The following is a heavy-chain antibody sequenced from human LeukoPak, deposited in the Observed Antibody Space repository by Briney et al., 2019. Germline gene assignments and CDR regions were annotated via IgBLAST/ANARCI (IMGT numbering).Heavy chain of an antibody. J-gene: IGHJ4*02. D-gene: IGHD4-17*01. V-gene: IGHV1-18*04. CDR2: ISARDGNT. CDR1: GYTFTGYY. CDR3: ARAGATLTTHFDI. Sequence: GASVKVSCKASGYTFTGYYMHWVRQAPGQGLEWMGWISARDGNTEYAQNLQGRVTMTTDTSTSTAYMELNSLTSDDTAIYYCARAGATLTTHFDIWGQGTLVTISS.